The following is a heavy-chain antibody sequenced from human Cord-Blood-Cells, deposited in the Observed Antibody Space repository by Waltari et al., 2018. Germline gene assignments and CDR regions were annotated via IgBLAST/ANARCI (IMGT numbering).Heavy chain of an antibody. V-gene: IGHV1-2*04. CDR1: GYTFTGYY. J-gene: IGHJ4*02. CDR2: INPNSGGT. D-gene: IGHD3-3*01. Sequence: QVQLVQSGAEVKKPGASVKVSCKASGYTFTGYYMHWVRQAPGQGLEWMEWINPNSGGTNYAQKVQGWVTMTRDTSISTAYMELSRLRSDDTAVYYCARDGNDFWSGYSFDYWGQGTLVTVSS. CDR3: ARDGNDFWSGYSFDY.